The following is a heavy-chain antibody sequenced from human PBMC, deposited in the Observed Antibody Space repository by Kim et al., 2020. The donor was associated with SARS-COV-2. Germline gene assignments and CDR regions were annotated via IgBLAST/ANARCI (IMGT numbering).Heavy chain of an antibody. CDR3: ARDELWQWLARYGMDV. CDR2: ISYDGSNK. D-gene: IGHD6-19*01. J-gene: IGHJ6*02. CDR1: GFTFSSYA. Sequence: GGSLRLSCAASGFTFSSYAMHWVHQAPGKGLEWVAVISYDGSNKYYADSVKGRFTISRDNSKNTLYLQMNSLRAEDTAVYYCARDELWQWLARYGMDVWGQGTTVTVSS. V-gene: IGHV3-30-3*01.